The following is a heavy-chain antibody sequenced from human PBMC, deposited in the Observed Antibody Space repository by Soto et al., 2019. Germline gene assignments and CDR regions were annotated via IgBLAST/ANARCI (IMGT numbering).Heavy chain of an antibody. V-gene: IGHV3-21*01. J-gene: IGHJ5*02. CDR2: ISSGSEYR. CDR1: GFTFSSYN. CDR3: TRDRQLVQDWFDP. Sequence: GGSLRLSCVASGFTFSSYNMNWVRQASGKGLEWVSFISSGSEYRYYADSVKGRFNISRDNAQNSLYLHLNSLRAEDTAVYYCTRDRQLVQDWFDPWGQGTPVTVSS. D-gene: IGHD6-13*01.